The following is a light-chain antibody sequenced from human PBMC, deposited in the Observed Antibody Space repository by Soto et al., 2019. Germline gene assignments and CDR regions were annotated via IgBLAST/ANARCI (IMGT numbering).Light chain of an antibody. CDR2: DAS. Sequence: DIQMTQSPSSLSPSVGDRVTITCRASRSISDWLAWYQQKPGKAPELLIFDASNLKSGVSSRFSGSGSGTEFTLTISRLQPDDVATYYCLQYSSHSLTFGQGTKVDIK. CDR3: LQYSSHSLT. V-gene: IGKV1-5*01. J-gene: IGKJ1*01. CDR1: RSISDW.